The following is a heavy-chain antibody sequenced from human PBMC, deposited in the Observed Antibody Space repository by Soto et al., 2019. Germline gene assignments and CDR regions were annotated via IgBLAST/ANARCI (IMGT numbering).Heavy chain of an antibody. CDR1: GGTFSSYT. D-gene: IGHD2-2*01. Sequence: SVKVSCKASGGTFSSYTISWVRQAPGQGLEWMGRIIPILGIANYAQKFQGRVTITADKSTSTAYMELSSLRSEDTAVYYCALGAPDIVVVPAAMRYWGQGTLVTSPQ. J-gene: IGHJ4*02. CDR2: IIPILGIA. CDR3: ALGAPDIVVVPAAMRY. V-gene: IGHV1-69*02.